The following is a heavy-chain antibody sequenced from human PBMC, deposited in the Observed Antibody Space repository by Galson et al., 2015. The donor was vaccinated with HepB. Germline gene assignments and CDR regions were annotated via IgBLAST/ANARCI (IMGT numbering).Heavy chain of an antibody. V-gene: IGHV3-11*01. CDR1: GFTFSDYY. Sequence: SLRLSCAASGFTFSDYYMSWIRQAPGKGLEWVSYINSGGSSIYYADSVKGLFTISRDNAKNSLYLQMNSLRAEDTVVYYCASPIVAHSGWYFDLWGRGTLVTVSS. CDR2: INSGGSSI. CDR3: ASPIVAHSGWYFDL. J-gene: IGHJ2*01. D-gene: IGHD2-15*01.